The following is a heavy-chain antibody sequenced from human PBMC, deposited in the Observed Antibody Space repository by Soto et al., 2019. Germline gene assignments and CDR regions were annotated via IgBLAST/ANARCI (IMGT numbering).Heavy chain of an antibody. J-gene: IGHJ4*02. Sequence: QLQLQESGSGLVKPSQTLSLTCAVSGGSISSGGYSWSWIRQPPGKGLEWIGYIYHSGSTYYNPSLKSRVTISVDRSKNQFTLKLSSVTAADTAVYYCARAGGLGAVAVDYWGQGTLVTVSS. CDR2: IYHSGST. V-gene: IGHV4-30-2*01. CDR3: ARAGGLGAVAVDY. D-gene: IGHD6-19*01. CDR1: GGSISSGGYS.